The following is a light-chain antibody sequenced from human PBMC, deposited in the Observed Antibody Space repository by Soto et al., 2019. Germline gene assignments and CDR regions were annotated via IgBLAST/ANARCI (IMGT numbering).Light chain of an antibody. J-gene: IGKJ1*01. V-gene: IGKV4-1*01. CDR2: WAS. Sequence: IVMTQSPDCLAVSLGERATINCKSSQSVLYSSNNKNYLAWYQQKPGQPPKLLIYWASTRESGVPDRFSGSGSGTDFTLTISSLQAADVAVYYCQQYYSTPWTFGQGTKVDIK. CDR1: QSVLYSSNNKNY. CDR3: QQYYSTPWT.